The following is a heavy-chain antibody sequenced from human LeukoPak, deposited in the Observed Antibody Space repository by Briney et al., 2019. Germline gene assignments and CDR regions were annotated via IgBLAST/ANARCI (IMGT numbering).Heavy chain of an antibody. V-gene: IGHV4-4*07. CDR1: GGPISSYY. Sequence: SETLSLTCSVPGGPISSYYWSWIRQPAGKGLEWIGRTYTSGSTNYNPSLKSRVTISVDKSKNQFSLKLSSVTAADTAVYYCAREIYNSSGFNFDYWGQGTLVTVSS. CDR2: TYTSGST. D-gene: IGHD3-22*01. J-gene: IGHJ4*02. CDR3: AREIYNSSGFNFDY.